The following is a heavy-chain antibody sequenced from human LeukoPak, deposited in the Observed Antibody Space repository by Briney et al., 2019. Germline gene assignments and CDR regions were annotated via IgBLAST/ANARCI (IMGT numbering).Heavy chain of an antibody. D-gene: IGHD5-24*01. V-gene: IGHV3-9*03. CDR2: ISWNSGSI. CDR3: AKGVEMATITYFDY. Sequence: PGRSLRLSCAASGFTFDDYAMHWVRQAPGKGLEWVSGISWNSGSIGYADSVKGRFTISRDNAKNSLYLQMNSLRAEDMALYYCAKGVEMATITYFDYWDQGTLVTVSS. J-gene: IGHJ4*02. CDR1: GFTFDDYA.